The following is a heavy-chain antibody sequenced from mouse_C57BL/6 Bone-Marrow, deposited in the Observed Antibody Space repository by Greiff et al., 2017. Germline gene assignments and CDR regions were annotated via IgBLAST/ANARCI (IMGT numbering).Heavy chain of an antibody. CDR2: ISSGGSYT. V-gene: IGHV5-6*01. CDR1: GFTFSSYG. J-gene: IGHJ3*01. CDR3: ARRWDYGGSWFAY. D-gene: IGHD2-4*01. Sequence: EVQRVESGGDLVKPGGSLKLSCAASGFTFSSYGMSWVRQTPDKRLEWVATISSGGSYTYYPDSVKGRFTISRDNAKNTLYLQMSSPKSEDTAMYYCARRWDYGGSWFAYWGQGTLVTVSA.